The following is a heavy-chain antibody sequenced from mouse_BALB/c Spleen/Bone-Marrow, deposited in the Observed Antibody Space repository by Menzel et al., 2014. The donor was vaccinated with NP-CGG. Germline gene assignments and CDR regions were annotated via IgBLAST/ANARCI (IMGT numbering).Heavy chain of an antibody. J-gene: IGHJ2*01. Sequence: QVQLQQSDPELVKPGASVKISCKASGYTFTDHAIHWVKQKPEQGPEWIGYISPGDGDIKYNEKFKDKATLTADKSSSTAYMQLSSLTSDGSAGYCCKRSEGSGNYDYWGQGTTLTGSS. CDR2: ISPGDGDI. D-gene: IGHD2-1*01. CDR1: GYTFTDHA. CDR3: KRSEGSGNYDY. V-gene: IGHV1S53*02.